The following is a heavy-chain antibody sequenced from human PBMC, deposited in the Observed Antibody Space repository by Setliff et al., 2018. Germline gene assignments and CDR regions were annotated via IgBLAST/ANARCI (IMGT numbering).Heavy chain of an antibody. Sequence: ASVKVSCKASGYTFTNYGITWVRQAPGQGLEWMGWIRPHNGNTAYAQKFQDRVILNTDTSTTTVYMELRSLRSDDTAIYYCARGIYYFDIMGDPWGQGTLVTVSS. D-gene: IGHD3-22*01. CDR2: IRPHNGNT. J-gene: IGHJ5*02. V-gene: IGHV1-18*01. CDR1: GYTFTNYG. CDR3: ARGIYYFDIMGDP.